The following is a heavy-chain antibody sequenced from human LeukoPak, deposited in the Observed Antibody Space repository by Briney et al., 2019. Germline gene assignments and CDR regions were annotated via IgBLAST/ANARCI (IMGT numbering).Heavy chain of an antibody. J-gene: IGHJ6*03. CDR1: GGSLSSYY. Sequence: SETLSLTCTVSGGSLSSYYWNWIRQPAGKGLEWIGRIYTSGSTNYNPSLKSRVTISVDTSKNQFSLKLSSVTAADTAVYYCARAQYYYYYYMDVWGKGTTVTVSS. V-gene: IGHV4-4*07. CDR2: IYTSGST. CDR3: ARAQYYYYYYMDV.